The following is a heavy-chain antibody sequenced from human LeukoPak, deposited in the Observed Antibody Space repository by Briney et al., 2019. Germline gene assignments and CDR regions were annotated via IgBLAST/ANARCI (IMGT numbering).Heavy chain of an antibody. CDR1: GFVFSNSW. CDR2: IKEDGSET. CDR3: ARRKEVQTTFDY. Sequence: GGSLRLSWSAPGFVFSNSWMGWVRLAPGKGLWWVAKIKEDGSETYYVDSVQRRFTISRDHATNSLDLQMNSLRDEDTAVYYCARRKEVQTTFDYWGQGTLVTVSS. D-gene: IGHD4/OR15-4a*01. J-gene: IGHJ4*02. V-gene: IGHV3-7*01.